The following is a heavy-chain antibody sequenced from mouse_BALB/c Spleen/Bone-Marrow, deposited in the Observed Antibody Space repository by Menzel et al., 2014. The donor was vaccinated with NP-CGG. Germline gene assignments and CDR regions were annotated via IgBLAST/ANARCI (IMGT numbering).Heavy chain of an antibody. D-gene: IGHD5-1*01. Sequence: VQLQQSGPCLVAPSHILSITCTVSGFSLTSYGVHWVRQPPGKGLELLGVIWAGRCTNYNSAPMSRLSISKDKSKSQDFLKMNSLQPDDTPLYYCAREEPHLRYFDVWGAGTTVPLSS. V-gene: IGHV2-9*02. CDR2: IWAGRCT. CDR1: GFSLTSYG. J-gene: IGHJ1*01. CDR3: AREEPHLRYFDV.